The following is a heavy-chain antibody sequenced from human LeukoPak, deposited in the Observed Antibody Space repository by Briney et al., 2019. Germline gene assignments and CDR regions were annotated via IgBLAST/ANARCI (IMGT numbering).Heavy chain of an antibody. Sequence: KSSETLSLTCAVYGGSFSGYYWNWIRQPPGKGLEWIGEINHSGSTNYNPSLKSRVTISVDTSKNQFSLKLSSVTAADTSVYYCARGAAFIAVQYSSGRRLDYWGQGTLVTVSS. D-gene: IGHD6-19*01. V-gene: IGHV4-34*01. J-gene: IGHJ4*02. CDR2: INHSGST. CDR1: GGSFSGYY. CDR3: ARGAAFIAVQYSSGRRLDY.